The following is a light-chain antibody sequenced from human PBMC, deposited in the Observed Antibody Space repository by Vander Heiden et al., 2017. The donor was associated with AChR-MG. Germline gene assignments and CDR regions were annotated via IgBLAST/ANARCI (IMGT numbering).Light chain of an antibody. CDR2: GKN. Sequence: SSELTQDPAVSVALGQTVRITCQGDRLRSDYAIWYQQEPGQAPVLVIYGKNNRPSGIPDRFSGSSSGNAASLTITGAQAEDEADYYCNSRDSSGHVVFGGGTKLTVL. CDR1: RLRSDY. J-gene: IGLJ2*01. CDR3: NSRDSSGHVV. V-gene: IGLV3-19*01.